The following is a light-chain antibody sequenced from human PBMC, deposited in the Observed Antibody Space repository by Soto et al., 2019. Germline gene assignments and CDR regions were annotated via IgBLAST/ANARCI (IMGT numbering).Light chain of an antibody. CDR3: QQRSNWPQIT. Sequence: EIVLTQSPATLSLSPGERATLSCRASQSVSKSLAWSQQKPGQAPRLLIHDASNRATGIPARFSGSGSGTDFTLTISSLEPEDFGVYYCQQRSNWPQITFGGGTKVEIK. J-gene: IGKJ4*01. CDR2: DAS. V-gene: IGKV3-11*01. CDR1: QSVSKS.